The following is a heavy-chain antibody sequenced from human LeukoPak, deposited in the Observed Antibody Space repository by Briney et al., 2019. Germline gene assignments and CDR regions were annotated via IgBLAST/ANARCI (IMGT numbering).Heavy chain of an antibody. Sequence: SETLSLTCTVSGGSISSYYWSWIRQPAGKGLEWIGRIYTSGSTNYNPSLKSRVTMSVDTSKNQFSLKLSSVAAADTAVYYCAREEEDYYNSSGYYGDWGQGTLVTVSS. CDR3: AREEEDYYNSSGYYGD. CDR2: IYTSGST. CDR1: GGSISSYY. V-gene: IGHV4-4*07. J-gene: IGHJ4*02. D-gene: IGHD3-22*01.